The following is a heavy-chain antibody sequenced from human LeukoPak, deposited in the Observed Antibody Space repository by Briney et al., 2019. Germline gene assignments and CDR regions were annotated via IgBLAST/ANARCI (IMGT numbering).Heavy chain of an antibody. CDR3: ARGFSEYHDSTGYYGNFGY. J-gene: IGHJ4*02. V-gene: IGHV1-46*03. D-gene: IGHD3-22*01. CDR1: GYTFTSYY. Sequence: ASVKVSCKASGYTFTSYYMHWLRQAPGQGPEWMGIINPSSGSTRYAQKFQGRVTVTRDTSTSTVYMELSSLRSEDTAVYYCARGFSEYHDSTGYYGNFGYWGQGTLVTVSS. CDR2: INPSSGST.